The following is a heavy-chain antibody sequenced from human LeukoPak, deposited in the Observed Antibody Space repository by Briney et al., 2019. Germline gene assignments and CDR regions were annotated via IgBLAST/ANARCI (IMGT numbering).Heavy chain of an antibody. V-gene: IGHV1-2*04. CDR2: INPNSGGT. CDR3: ARSTCSGGSCYDY. CDR1: GYTFTGCY. D-gene: IGHD2-15*01. J-gene: IGHJ4*02. Sequence: ASVKVSCKASGYTFTGCYMHWVRQAPGQGLEWMGWINPNSGGTNYAQKFQGWVTITRDTSISTAYMELSRLRSDDTAVYYCARSTCSGGSCYDYWGQGTLVTVSS.